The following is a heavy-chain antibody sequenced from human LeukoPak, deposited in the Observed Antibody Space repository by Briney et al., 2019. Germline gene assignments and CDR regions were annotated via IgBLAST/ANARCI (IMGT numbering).Heavy chain of an antibody. J-gene: IGHJ5*02. CDR3: AAGVDVLVPDGGWFDP. D-gene: IGHD2-2*01. Sequence: ASVTVFCKASGGTFSSYAISWVRQAPGQGLEWMGRIIPIFGIANYAQKFQGRVTITADRSTSTADKELSSLRSEDTAVYYCAAGVDVLVPDGGWFDPWGQGTLVTVSS. CDR2: IIPIFGIA. V-gene: IGHV1-69*04. CDR1: GGTFSSYA.